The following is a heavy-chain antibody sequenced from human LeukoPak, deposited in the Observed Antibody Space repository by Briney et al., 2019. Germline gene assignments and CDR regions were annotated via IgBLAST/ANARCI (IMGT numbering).Heavy chain of an antibody. Sequence: SETLSLTCAVSGGSISSDGYSWSWIRQPPGKGLEWIGYIYHSGSTYYNPSLKSQVTILVDRSKNQFSLKLNSVTAADTAVYYCARGRVQYYYDSSGYYHIPYFDYWGQGTLVTVSS. CDR2: IYHSGST. CDR3: ARGRVQYYYDSSGYYHIPYFDY. CDR1: GGSISSDGYS. D-gene: IGHD3-22*01. V-gene: IGHV4-30-2*01. J-gene: IGHJ4*02.